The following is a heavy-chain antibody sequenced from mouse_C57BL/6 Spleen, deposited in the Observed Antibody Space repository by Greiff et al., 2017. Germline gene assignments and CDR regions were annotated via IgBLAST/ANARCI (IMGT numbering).Heavy chain of an antibody. V-gene: IGHV1-52*01. CDR2: IDPSDSET. D-gene: IGHD2-3*01. CDR3: ARSYYDSYYGYFDY. CDR1: GYTFTSYW. Sequence: VQLQQPGAELVRPGSSVKLSCKASGYTFTSYWMHWVKQRPIQGLEWIGNIDPSDSETHYNQKFKDKATLTVDKSSSPAYRQLSSLTSEDSAVYYCARSYYDSYYGYFDYWGQGTTLTVSS. J-gene: IGHJ2*01.